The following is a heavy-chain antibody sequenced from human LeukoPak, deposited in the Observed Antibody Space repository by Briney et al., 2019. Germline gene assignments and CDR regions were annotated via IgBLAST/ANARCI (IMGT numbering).Heavy chain of an antibody. CDR3: ARFFTIGCSGGSCYEPGADY. V-gene: IGHV1-18*01. Sequence: ASVKVSCKASGYTFTSYGISWVRQAPGQGLEWMGWTSAYNGNTSYAQKLQGRVTMTTDTSTSTAYMELRSLRSDDTAVYYCARFFTIGCSGGSCYEPGADYWGQGTLVTVSS. CDR2: TSAYNGNT. D-gene: IGHD2-15*01. CDR1: GYTFTSYG. J-gene: IGHJ4*02.